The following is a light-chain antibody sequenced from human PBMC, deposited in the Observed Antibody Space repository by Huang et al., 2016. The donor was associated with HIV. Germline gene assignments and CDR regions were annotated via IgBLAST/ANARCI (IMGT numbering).Light chain of an antibody. Sequence: AIQLTQSPSSLSASVGDRVTITCRASQGISSALAWYQQKPGKAPKLLIYDASSLESGVPSRFSGRGSGTDFTLTISSLQPEDFATYYCQQFKNYLTFGQGTRLEIK. V-gene: IGKV1D-13*01. J-gene: IGKJ5*01. CDR3: QQFKNYLT. CDR2: DAS. CDR1: QGISSA.